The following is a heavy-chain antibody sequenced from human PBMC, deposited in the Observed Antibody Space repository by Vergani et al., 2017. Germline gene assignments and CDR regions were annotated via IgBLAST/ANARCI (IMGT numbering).Heavy chain of an antibody. CDR3: ARDRMVGASLSPTDY. V-gene: IGHV3-23*01. Sequence: EVQLLESGGGLVQPGGSLRLSCAASGFTFSSYAMSWVRQAPGKGLEWVSAISGSGGSTYYADSVKGRFTISRDNAKNSLYLQMNSLRAEDTAVYYCARDRMVGASLSPTDYWGQGTLVTVSS. J-gene: IGHJ4*02. CDR2: ISGSGGST. D-gene: IGHD1-26*01. CDR1: GFTFSSYA.